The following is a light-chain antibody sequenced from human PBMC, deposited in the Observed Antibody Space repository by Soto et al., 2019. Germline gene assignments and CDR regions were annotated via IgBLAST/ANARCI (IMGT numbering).Light chain of an antibody. V-gene: IGKV3-20*01. Sequence: EIVMTQSPATLSVSPGERATLSCRASQSVSSYLAWYQQKPGQAPRLLIYDASNRATGIPARFSGSGSGTDFTLTISRLEPEDFAVYYCQQYGSSTRWTFGQGTKVDIK. CDR1: QSVSSY. CDR3: QQYGSSTRWT. CDR2: DAS. J-gene: IGKJ1*01.